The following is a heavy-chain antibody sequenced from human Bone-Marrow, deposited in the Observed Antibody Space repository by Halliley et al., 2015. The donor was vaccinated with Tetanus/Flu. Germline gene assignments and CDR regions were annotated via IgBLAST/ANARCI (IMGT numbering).Heavy chain of an antibody. CDR2: IHNSGTT. J-gene: IGHJ4*02. CDR1: GASFRSGSYY. Sequence: TLSLTCTVSGASFRSGSYYWSWIRQPPGKGLEWIGYIHNSGTTFYNPSLKSRLTMSVDTSKNQFSLRLTSVTAADTAVYYCARGEGTFWVDSWGPGTLVTVSS. D-gene: IGHD3-10*01. V-gene: IGHV4-30-4*01. CDR3: ARGEGTFWVDS.